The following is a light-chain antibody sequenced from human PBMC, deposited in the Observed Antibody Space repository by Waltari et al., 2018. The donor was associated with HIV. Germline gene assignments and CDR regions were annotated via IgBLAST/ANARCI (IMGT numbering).Light chain of an antibody. CDR3: CAYAGSTTYVI. J-gene: IGLJ2*01. V-gene: IGLV2-23*02. CDR1: SSDVGGYNL. CDR2: EVS. Sequence: QSALTQPASVSGSPGQSIPIPCPGTSSDVGGYNLVSWYQQHPGKAPKLMIYEVSKRPSGVSNRFSGSKSGNTASLTISGLQAEDEADYYCCAYAGSTTYVIFGGGTKLTVL.